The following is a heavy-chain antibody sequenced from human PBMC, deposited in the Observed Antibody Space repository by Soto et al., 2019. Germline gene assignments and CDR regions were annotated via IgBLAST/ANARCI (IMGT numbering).Heavy chain of an antibody. CDR2: ISGSGGST. Sequence: GGSLRLSCAASGFTFSSYAMSWVRQAPGKGLEWVSAISGSGGSTYYADSVKGRFTISRDNSKNTLYLQMNSLRAEDTAVYYCARGGAARQLGYWGQGTLVTVSS. D-gene: IGHD6-6*01. J-gene: IGHJ4*02. CDR1: GFTFSSYA. CDR3: ARGGAARQLGY. V-gene: IGHV3-23*01.